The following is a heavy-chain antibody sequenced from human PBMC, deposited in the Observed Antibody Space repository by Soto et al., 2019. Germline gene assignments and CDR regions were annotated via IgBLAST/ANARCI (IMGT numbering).Heavy chain of an antibody. CDR2: INSDGSST. Sequence: GGSLRLSCAASGFTFSSYWMHWVRQAPGKGLVWVSRINSDGSSTSYADSVKGRFTISRDNAKNTLYLQMNSLRAEDTAVYYCARVPTRPSIVVVPAANYYFDYWGQGTLVTVSS. J-gene: IGHJ4*02. CDR3: ARVPTRPSIVVVPAANYYFDY. D-gene: IGHD2-2*01. V-gene: IGHV3-74*01. CDR1: GFTFSSYW.